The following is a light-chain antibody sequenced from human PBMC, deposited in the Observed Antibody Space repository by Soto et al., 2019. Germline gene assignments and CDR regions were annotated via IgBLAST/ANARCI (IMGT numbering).Light chain of an antibody. CDR3: QQYNNWPPFT. V-gene: IGKV3-15*01. CDR1: QSVSGN. CDR2: GAS. Sequence: EIVMTQSPATLSVSPGERATLSCRASQSVSGNLAWYQQKPGQAPRLLIYGASTRATGIPARFSGSGSGTDFTLTISSLQSEEFAVYYCQQYNNWPPFTFGPGTKVDIK. J-gene: IGKJ3*01.